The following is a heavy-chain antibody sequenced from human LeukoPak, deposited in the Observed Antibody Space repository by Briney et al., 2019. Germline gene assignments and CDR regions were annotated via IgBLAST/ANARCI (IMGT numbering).Heavy chain of an antibody. J-gene: IGHJ4*02. D-gene: IGHD3-16*02. V-gene: IGHV4-38-2*01. CDR3: ARAAVNVHIDS. CDR2: IYHSGST. Sequence: SETLSLTHGFCSHFNHRRYALGAIRQPPGKGLEWIGSIYHSGSTYCNPSLKSRVTISVDTPKNQFSLKLNSVTAADTGVYYCARAAVNVHIDSWGQGTLVTVSS. CDR1: SHFNHRRYA.